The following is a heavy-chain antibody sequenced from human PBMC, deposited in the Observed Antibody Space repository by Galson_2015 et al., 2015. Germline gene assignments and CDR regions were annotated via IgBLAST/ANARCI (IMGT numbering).Heavy chain of an antibody. CDR3: ARESSGCHKCPYGMDV. CDR2: ISAYNGNT. D-gene: IGHD6-19*01. CDR1: GYTFTSYG. Sequence: SVKVSCKASGYTFTSYGISWVRQAPGQGLEWMGWISAYNGNTNYAQKLQGRVTMTTDTSTSTAYMELRSLRSDDTAVYYCARESSGCHKCPYGMDVWGQGTTVTVSS. J-gene: IGHJ6*02. V-gene: IGHV1-18*01.